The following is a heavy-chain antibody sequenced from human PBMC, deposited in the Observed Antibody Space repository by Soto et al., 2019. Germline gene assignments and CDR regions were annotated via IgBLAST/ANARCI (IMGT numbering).Heavy chain of an antibody. Sequence: PSETLSLTCTVSGGSISSSSHHWGWIRQPPGKGLEWIGSIYHSGTTYYNPPLKSRVTISVDTSKNQFSLRLSSVTAADTAVYYCTRTGSFHRFDYWGQGTLVTVSS. CDR2: IYHSGTT. CDR1: GGSISSSSHH. CDR3: TRTGSFHRFDY. V-gene: IGHV4-39*01. D-gene: IGHD3-10*01. J-gene: IGHJ4*02.